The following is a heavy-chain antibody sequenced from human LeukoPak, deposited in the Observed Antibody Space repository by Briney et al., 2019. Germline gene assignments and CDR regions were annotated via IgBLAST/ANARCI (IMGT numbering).Heavy chain of an antibody. CDR1: GFTFSSYG. CDR3: AKAMTADYGDSEFDY. Sequence: PGGSLRLSCAASGFTFSSYGMHWVRQAPGKGLEWVAVISYDGSNKYYADSVKGRFTISRDNSKNTLYLQMNSLRAEDTAVYYCAKAMTADYGDSEFDYWGQGTLVTVSS. V-gene: IGHV3-30*18. CDR2: ISYDGSNK. D-gene: IGHD4-17*01. J-gene: IGHJ4*02.